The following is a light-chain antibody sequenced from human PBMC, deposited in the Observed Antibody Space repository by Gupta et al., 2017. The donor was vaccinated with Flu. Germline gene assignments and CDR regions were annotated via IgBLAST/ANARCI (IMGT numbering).Light chain of an antibody. CDR1: QRIGNY. J-gene: IGKJ4*01. Sequence: DIQMTQSPSSLSASVGDRVTITCRASQRIGNYLSWCQQKPGKAPKVLIYAASSLQSGVPSRFSGSGSGTDFTLTISTLQPEDFATFYCQQSYDFPLTFGGGTEVQIK. V-gene: IGKV1-39*01. CDR2: AAS. CDR3: QQSYDFPLT.